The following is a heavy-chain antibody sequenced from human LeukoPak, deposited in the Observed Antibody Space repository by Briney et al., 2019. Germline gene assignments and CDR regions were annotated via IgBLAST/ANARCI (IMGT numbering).Heavy chain of an antibody. V-gene: IGHV3-23*01. CDR2: ISGSGGST. CDR1: GFTFSSYA. Sequence: PGGSLRLFCAASGFTFSSYAMSWVRQAPGKGLEWVSAISGSGGSTYYADSVKGRFTISRDNAKNSLYLQMNSLRAEDTAVYYCARVPRLVMDVWGKGTTVTVSS. D-gene: IGHD6-6*01. J-gene: IGHJ6*03. CDR3: ARVPRLVMDV.